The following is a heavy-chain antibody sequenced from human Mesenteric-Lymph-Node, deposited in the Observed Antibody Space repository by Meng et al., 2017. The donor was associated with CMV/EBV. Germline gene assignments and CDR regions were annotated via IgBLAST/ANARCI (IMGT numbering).Heavy chain of an antibody. CDR1: GFTFTSSA. D-gene: IGHD7-27*01. V-gene: IGHV1-58*01. CDR2: IVVGSGNT. J-gene: IGHJ4*02. CDR3: ARSRITGEGYLDY. Sequence: SVKVSCKASGFTFTSSAVQWVRQARGQRLEWIGWIVVGSGNTNYAQKFQERVTITRDMSTSTAYMELSSLRSEDTAVYYCARSRITGEGYLDYWGQGTLVTVSS.